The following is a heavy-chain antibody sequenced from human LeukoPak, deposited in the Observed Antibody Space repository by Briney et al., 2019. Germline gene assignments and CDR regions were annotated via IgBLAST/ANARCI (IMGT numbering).Heavy chain of an antibody. D-gene: IGHD6-19*01. CDR1: GYTFTSYG. CDR2: ISAYNGNT. V-gene: IGHV1-18*01. Sequence: ASVKVSCKASGYTFTSYGISWVRQAPGQGLEWMGWISAYNGNTNYAQKLQGRVTMTTDTSTSTAYMELSSLRSEDTAVYYCAAVEKQWLVQTYYFDYWGQGTLVTVSS. J-gene: IGHJ4*02. CDR3: AAVEKQWLVQTYYFDY.